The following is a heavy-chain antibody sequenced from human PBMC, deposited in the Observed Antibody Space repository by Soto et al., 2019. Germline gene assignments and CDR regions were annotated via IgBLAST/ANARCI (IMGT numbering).Heavy chain of an antibody. J-gene: IGHJ5*02. CDR2: IYATGTT. V-gene: IGHV4-4*07. Sequence: SETLSLTCTVSGASISGFYWSWIRKSAGKGLEWIGRIYATGTTDYNPSLKSRVMMSVDTSKKQFSLKLRSVTAADTTVYYCVRDGAKTLRDWFDPWGQGISVTVSS. CDR3: VRDGAKTLRDWFDP. D-gene: IGHD1-26*01. CDR1: GASISGFY.